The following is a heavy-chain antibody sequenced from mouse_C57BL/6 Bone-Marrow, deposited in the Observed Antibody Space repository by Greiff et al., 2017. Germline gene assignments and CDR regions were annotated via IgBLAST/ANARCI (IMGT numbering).Heavy chain of an antibody. Sequence: DVQFVESGPGLVKPSQSLSLTCSVTGYSITSGYYWNWIRQFPGNKLEWMGYISYYGSNNYNPSLKNRISITLDTSKNQFFLKLNSVTTEDTATYYCARGPLGMDYWGQGTSVTVSS. V-gene: IGHV3-6*01. CDR3: ARGPLGMDY. CDR2: ISYYGSN. CDR1: GYSITSGYY. J-gene: IGHJ4*01.